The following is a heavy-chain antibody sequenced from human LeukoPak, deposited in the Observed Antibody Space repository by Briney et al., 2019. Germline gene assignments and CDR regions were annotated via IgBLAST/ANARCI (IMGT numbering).Heavy chain of an antibody. CDR3: AKGAVIVGATTYYYYYYMDV. J-gene: IGHJ6*03. Sequence: PGGSLRLSCAASGFTFSSYEMNWVRQAPGKGLEWVSYISSSGSTIYYADSVKGRFTISRDNSKNTLYLQMNSLRAEDTAVYYCAKGAVIVGATTYYYYYYMDVWGKGTTVTVSS. CDR1: GFTFSSYE. CDR2: ISSSGSTI. D-gene: IGHD1-26*01. V-gene: IGHV3-48*03.